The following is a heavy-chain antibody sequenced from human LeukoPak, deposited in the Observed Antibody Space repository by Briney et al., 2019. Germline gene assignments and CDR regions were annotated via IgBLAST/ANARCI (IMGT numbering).Heavy chain of an antibody. CDR1: GFTFSSYV. D-gene: IGHD3-9*01. CDR3: AKESETYYDILTGYYSEKHFQN. Sequence: PGGSLRLSCAASGFTFSSYVMSWVRQAPGKGLEWVSSISGSGGRTYYADSVKGRFTISRDNSKNTLYLQMSSLRAEDTAAYYCAKESETYYDILTGYYSEKHFQNWGQGTLVTVSS. V-gene: IGHV3-23*01. J-gene: IGHJ1*01. CDR2: ISGSGGRT.